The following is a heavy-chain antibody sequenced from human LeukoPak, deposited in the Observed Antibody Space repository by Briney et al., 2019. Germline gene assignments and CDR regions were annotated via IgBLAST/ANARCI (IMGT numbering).Heavy chain of an antibody. Sequence: PGVSLRLSCAASGFTFSNAWMSWVRQAPGKGLEWVGRIKSKTDGGTTDYAAPVKGRFTISRDDSKNTLYLQMNSLKTEDTAVYYCTTDEYYDSSGYYYGLEFDYWGQGTLVTVSS. V-gene: IGHV3-15*01. CDR1: GFTFSNAW. D-gene: IGHD3-22*01. CDR2: IKSKTDGGTT. CDR3: TTDEYYDSSGYYYGLEFDY. J-gene: IGHJ4*02.